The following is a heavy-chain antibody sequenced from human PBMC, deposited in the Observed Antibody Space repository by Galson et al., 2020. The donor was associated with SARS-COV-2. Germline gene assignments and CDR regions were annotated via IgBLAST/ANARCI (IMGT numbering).Heavy chain of an antibody. D-gene: IGHD6-6*01. CDR1: GYTFTGYY. V-gene: IGHV1-2*04. Sequence: ASVKVSCKASGYTFTGYYMHWVRQAPGQGLEWMGWINPNSGGTNYAQKFQGWVTMTRDTSISTAYMELSRLRSDDTAVYYCARGLYSSSSRYMDVWGKGTTVTVSS. J-gene: IGHJ6*03. CDR2: INPNSGGT. CDR3: ARGLYSSSSRYMDV.